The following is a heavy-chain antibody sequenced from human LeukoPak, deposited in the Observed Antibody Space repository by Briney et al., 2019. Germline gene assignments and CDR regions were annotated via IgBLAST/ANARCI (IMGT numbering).Heavy chain of an antibody. J-gene: IGHJ4*02. CDR1: GGSISGYY. CDR2: INHSGST. V-gene: IGHV4-34*01. D-gene: IGHD3-10*01. Sequence: SETLSLTCSVSGGSISGYYWSWIRQPPGKGLEWIGEINHSGSTNYNPSLKSRVTISVDTSKNQFSLKLSSVTAADTAVYYCARVVIGFDYWGQGTLVTVSS. CDR3: ARVVIGFDY.